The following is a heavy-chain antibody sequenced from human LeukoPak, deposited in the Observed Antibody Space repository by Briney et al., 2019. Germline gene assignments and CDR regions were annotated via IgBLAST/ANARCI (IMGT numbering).Heavy chain of an antibody. V-gene: IGHV3-74*01. D-gene: IGHD3-10*01. CDR3: STGSGHAFDI. Sequence: LGGSLRLSCAASGFTFSSYWMHWVRQVPGKGLVWVSRINSDGSSTSYADSVKGRFTISRDNAKNTLYVQMNSLRAEDTAVYYCSTGSGHAFDIWGRGTMVTVSS. J-gene: IGHJ3*02. CDR2: INSDGSST. CDR1: GFTFSSYW.